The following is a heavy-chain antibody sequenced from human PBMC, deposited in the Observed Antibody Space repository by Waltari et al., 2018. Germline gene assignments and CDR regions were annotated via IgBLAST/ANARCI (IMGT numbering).Heavy chain of an antibody. V-gene: IGHV1-2*06. D-gene: IGHD3-9*01. Sequence: LVQSGAEVKKPGASVKVSCKASGYTFTGYYMHWVRQAPGQGLEWMGRINPNSGGTNYAQKFQGRVTMTRDTSISTAYMELSRLRSDDTAVYYCARDRGGAYYDKVWYFDYWGQGTLVTVSS. J-gene: IGHJ4*02. CDR2: INPNSGGT. CDR3: ARDRGGAYYDKVWYFDY. CDR1: GYTFTGYY.